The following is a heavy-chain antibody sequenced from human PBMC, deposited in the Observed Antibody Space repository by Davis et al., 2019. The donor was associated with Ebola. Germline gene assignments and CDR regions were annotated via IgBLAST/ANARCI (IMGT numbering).Heavy chain of an antibody. CDR2: INPNSGGT. V-gene: IGHV1-2*04. J-gene: IGHJ2*01. Sequence: ASVKVSCKASGYTFTGYYMHWVRQAPGQGLEWMGWINPNSGGTNYAQKFQGWVTMTRDTSISTAYMELSRLRSDDTAVYYCARDGGYGGKVPWYFDLWGRGTLVTVSS. CDR3: ARDGGYGGKVPWYFDL. CDR1: GYTFTGYY. D-gene: IGHD4-23*01.